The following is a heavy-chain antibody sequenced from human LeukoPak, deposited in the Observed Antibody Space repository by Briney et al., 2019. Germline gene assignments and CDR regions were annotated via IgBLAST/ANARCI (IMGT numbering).Heavy chain of an antibody. CDR2: ISSSSSYI. J-gene: IGHJ3*02. V-gene: IGHV3-21*01. CDR3: ARVAATALDAFDI. CDR1: GFTFSSYS. D-gene: IGHD6-25*01. Sequence: PGGSLLLSFAASGFTFSSYSMNWGRQAPGKGLEWVSSISSSSSYIYYADSVKGRFTISRDNAKNSLYLQMNSLRAEDTAVYYCARVAATALDAFDIWGQGTMVTVSS.